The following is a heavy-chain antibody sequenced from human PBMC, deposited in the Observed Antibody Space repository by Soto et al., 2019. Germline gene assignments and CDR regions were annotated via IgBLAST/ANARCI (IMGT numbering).Heavy chain of an antibody. V-gene: IGHV4-30-4*01. Sequence: SETLSLTCTVSGGSISRGDYYWSWIRQPPGKGLEWIGYIYYSGSTYYNPSLKSRVTISVDTSKNQFSLKLSSVTAADTAVYYCARAPQHYDYVWGSYRYTESWGQGTLVTVSS. D-gene: IGHD3-16*02. CDR1: GGSISRGDYY. J-gene: IGHJ4*02. CDR2: IYYSGST. CDR3: ARAPQHYDYVWGSYRYTES.